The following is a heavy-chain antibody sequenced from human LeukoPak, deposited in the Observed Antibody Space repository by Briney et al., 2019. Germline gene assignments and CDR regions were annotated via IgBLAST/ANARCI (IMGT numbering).Heavy chain of an antibody. V-gene: IGHV4-39*01. CDR3: ATVGVFDY. Sequence: SETLSLTCTVSGGSISGSSYYWGWIRQPPGKGLEWIGSIYYSGTTNYNPSLKSRVSISVDTSKNKFSLKLSSVTAADTAVYYCATVGVFDYWGQGTLVTVSS. J-gene: IGHJ4*02. CDR1: GGSISGSSYY. D-gene: IGHD1-26*01. CDR2: IYYSGTT.